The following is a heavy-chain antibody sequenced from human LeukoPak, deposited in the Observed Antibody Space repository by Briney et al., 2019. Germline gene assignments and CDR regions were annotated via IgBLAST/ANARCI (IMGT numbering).Heavy chain of an antibody. D-gene: IGHD1-14*01. CDR1: GFTFSSYW. CDR2: LSTCGSST. Sequence: GGTPRLSRAVSGFTFSSYWMHWVRQAPGKGLVWVSRLSTCGSSTSYADSVKGRFTISRDNAKNTLYLQMNSLRAEDTAVYYCSRVGTGTTRDYWGQGTPVPGSS. V-gene: IGHV3-74*01. J-gene: IGHJ4*02. CDR3: SRVGTGTTRDY.